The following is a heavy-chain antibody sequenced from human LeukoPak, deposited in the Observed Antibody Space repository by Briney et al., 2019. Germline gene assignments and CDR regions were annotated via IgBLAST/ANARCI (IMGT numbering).Heavy chain of an antibody. V-gene: IGHV4-39*01. CDR3: ARRKQLGQLDY. Sequence: PSETLSLTCTVSGGSISSSSYYWGWIRQPPGKGLEWIGSIYYSGSTYYNPSLKSRVTISVDTSKNQFSLKLSSVTAADTAVYYCARRKQLGQLDYWGQGTLLTVSS. D-gene: IGHD6-13*01. CDR2: IYYSGST. CDR1: GGSISSSSYY. J-gene: IGHJ4*02.